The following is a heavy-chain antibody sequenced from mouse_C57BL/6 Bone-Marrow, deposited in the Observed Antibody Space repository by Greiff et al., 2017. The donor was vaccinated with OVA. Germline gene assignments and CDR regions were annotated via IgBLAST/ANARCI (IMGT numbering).Heavy chain of an antibody. CDR2: IRSKSNNYAT. D-gene: IGHD2-1*01. Sequence: DVKLQESGGGLVQPKGSLKLSCAASGFSFNTYAMNWVRQAPGKGLEWVARIRSKSNNYATYYADSVKDRFTISRDDSESMLYLQMNNLKTEDTAMYYCVRTFDYGNYVGVYWYFDVWGTGTTVTVSS. CDR1: GFSFNTYA. V-gene: IGHV10-1*01. J-gene: IGHJ1*03. CDR3: VRTFDYGNYVGVYWYFDV.